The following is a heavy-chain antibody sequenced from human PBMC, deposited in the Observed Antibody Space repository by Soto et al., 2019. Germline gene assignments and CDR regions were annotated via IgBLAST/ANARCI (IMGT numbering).Heavy chain of an antibody. CDR3: ARADKYYTTSGYYYPLDY. J-gene: IGHJ4*02. Sequence: SVKVSCKVSGGTFSNYEITWVRQAPGQGLECMGGIIPMLGTTNYAQNFQGRVTITADKSTSTAYMELSGLTSEDTAMYFCARADKYYTTSGYYYPLDYWGQGTLVTVPQ. D-gene: IGHD3-22*01. CDR2: IIPMLGTT. CDR1: GGTFSNYE. V-gene: IGHV1-69*10.